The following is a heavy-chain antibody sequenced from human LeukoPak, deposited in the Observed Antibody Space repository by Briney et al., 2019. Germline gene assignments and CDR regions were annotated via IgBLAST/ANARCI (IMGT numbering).Heavy chain of an antibody. Sequence: GGSLRLSCAASGFTFSSYAMSWVRQAPGKGLEWVSTISNSDYSTYYADSVKGRFTISRANSENTLYLQMNSLRAEDTAVYYCARDRVPDGYVVGAGEDDALDIWGQGTMVTVSS. CDR1: GFTFSSYA. V-gene: IGHV3-23*01. J-gene: IGHJ3*02. CDR2: ISNSDYST. D-gene: IGHD1-26*01. CDR3: ARDRVPDGYVVGAGEDDALDI.